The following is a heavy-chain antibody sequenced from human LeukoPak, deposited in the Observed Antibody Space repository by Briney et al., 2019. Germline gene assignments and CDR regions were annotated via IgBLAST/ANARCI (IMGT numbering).Heavy chain of an antibody. V-gene: IGHV3-21*01. Sequence: GGSLRLSCAASGFTFSRYSMNWVRQAPGKGLEWVSSISTSSSYIYYADSVKGRFTISRDNAKNSLYLQMNSLRAEDTAVYYCAREPLLSGFDSWGQGTLVTVSS. CDR3: AREPLLSGFDS. D-gene: IGHD2-15*01. J-gene: IGHJ5*01. CDR2: ISTSSSYI. CDR1: GFTFSRYS.